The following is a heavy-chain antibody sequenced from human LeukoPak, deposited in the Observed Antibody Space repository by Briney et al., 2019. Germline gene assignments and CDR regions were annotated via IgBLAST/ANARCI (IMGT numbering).Heavy chain of an antibody. CDR3: AKDTPLRGAPFDP. V-gene: IGHV3-53*05. CDR1: GFTVSSNY. J-gene: IGHJ5*02. D-gene: IGHD1-26*01. Sequence: GGSLRLSCAASGFTVSSNYMSWVRQAPGKGLEWVSVVYSGGSTYYADSVKGRFTISRDNSKNTLYLQMNSLRAEDTAVYYCAKDTPLRGAPFDPWGQGTLVTVSS. CDR2: VYSGGST.